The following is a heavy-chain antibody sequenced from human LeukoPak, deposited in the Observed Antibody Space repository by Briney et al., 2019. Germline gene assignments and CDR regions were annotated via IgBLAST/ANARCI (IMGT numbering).Heavy chain of an antibody. J-gene: IGHJ4*02. Sequence: LSLTCAVSGGSISSSNWWSWVRQAPGKGLEWVSSISSSGGRTFYTDSVKGRFTISRDNSKITLYLQMNSLRAEDTAVYYCAKSYNGYESKPDYWGQGTLVTVSS. D-gene: IGHD5-12*01. CDR2: ISSSGGRT. CDR3: AKSYNGYESKPDY. V-gene: IGHV3-23*01. CDR1: GGSISSSN.